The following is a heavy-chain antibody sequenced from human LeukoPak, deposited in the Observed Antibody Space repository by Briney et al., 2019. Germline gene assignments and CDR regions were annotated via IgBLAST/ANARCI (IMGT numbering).Heavy chain of an antibody. J-gene: IGHJ5*01. CDR2: IGSYGGDT. CDR3: ARDLWNFYDDSGYYRDFDS. V-gene: IGHV1-18*01. CDR1: TSR. Sequence: ASVKVCCKATSRISWVRQAPGQGLEWIGWIGSYGGDTYYAQKFQGRVTVTTDTSTSTVYMELRSLRSDDTAVYYCARDLWNFYDDSGYYRDFDSWGQGTLVTVSS. D-gene: IGHD3-22*01.